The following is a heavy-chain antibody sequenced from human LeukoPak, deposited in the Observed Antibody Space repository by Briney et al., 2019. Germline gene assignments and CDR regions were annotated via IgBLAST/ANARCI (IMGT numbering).Heavy chain of an antibody. CDR2: IYYSGST. CDR1: GGSISSYY. V-gene: IGHV4-59*08. D-gene: IGHD5-24*01. J-gene: IGHJ6*02. Sequence: SETLSLTCTVSGGSISSYYWSWIRQPPGKGLEWIGYIYYSGSTNYNPSLKSRVTISVDTSKNQFSLKLSSVTAADTAVYYCARLPPLLSADANYYYYYYGMDVWGQGTTVIVSS. CDR3: ARLPPLLSADANYYYYYYGMDV.